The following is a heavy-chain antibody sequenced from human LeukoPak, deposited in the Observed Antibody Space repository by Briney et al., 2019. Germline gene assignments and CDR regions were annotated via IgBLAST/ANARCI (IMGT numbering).Heavy chain of an antibody. Sequence: GGSLRLSCAASGFTFSNAWMSWVRQAPGKGLEWVGRIKSKTDGCTTDYAAPVKGRFTISRDDSKNTLYLQMNSLKTEDTAVYYCTTDFDGYADYWGQGTLVTVSS. D-gene: IGHD2-2*01. CDR2: IKSKTDGCTT. CDR3: TTDFDGYADY. V-gene: IGHV3-15*01. CDR1: GFTFSNAW. J-gene: IGHJ4*02.